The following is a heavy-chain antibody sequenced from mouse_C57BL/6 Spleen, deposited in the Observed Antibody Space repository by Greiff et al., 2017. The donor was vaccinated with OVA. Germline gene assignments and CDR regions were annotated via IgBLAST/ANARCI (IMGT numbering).Heavy chain of an antibody. CDR2: INPNNGGT. D-gene: IGHD4-1*01. CDR1: GYTFTDYY. Sequence: VQLQQSGPELVKPGASVKISCKASGYTFTDYYMNWVKQSHGKSLEWIGDINPNNGGTSYNQKFKGKATLTVDKSSSTAYMELRSLTSEDSAVYYCAIPSLGDWYFDVWGTGTTVTVSS. V-gene: IGHV1-26*01. J-gene: IGHJ1*03. CDR3: AIPSLGDWYFDV.